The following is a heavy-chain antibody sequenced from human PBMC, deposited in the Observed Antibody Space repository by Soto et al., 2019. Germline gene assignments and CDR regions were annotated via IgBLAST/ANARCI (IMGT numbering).Heavy chain of an antibody. CDR2: IYYSGST. CDR3: ARGHNLGGSTFDI. V-gene: IGHV4-59*11. Sequence: PSVTQSHTCTVSGGSIFSHSWCWIRQPPGKGLEYIGYIYYSGSTNYNPSLKSRVTISVDMSREPFSLKLTSVTAADTAVYYCARGHNLGGSTFDICGQGTSVTVSS. D-gene: IGHD3-16*01. J-gene: IGHJ3*02. CDR1: GGSIFSHS.